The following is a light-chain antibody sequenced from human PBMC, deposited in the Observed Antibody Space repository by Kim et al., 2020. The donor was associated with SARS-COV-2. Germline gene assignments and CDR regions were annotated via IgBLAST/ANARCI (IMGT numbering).Light chain of an antibody. J-gene: IGKJ2*01. CDR1: QSVSSNY. CDR3: QQYGSSPRT. Sequence: EIVLTQSPGILSLSPGERATLSCRASQSVSSNYLAWYQQRPGQAPRLLIYGASTRATGISDRFSATGSVTDFTLTISTLEPEDFAMYYCQQYGSSPRTFGQGTKPEI. V-gene: IGKV3-20*01. CDR2: GAS.